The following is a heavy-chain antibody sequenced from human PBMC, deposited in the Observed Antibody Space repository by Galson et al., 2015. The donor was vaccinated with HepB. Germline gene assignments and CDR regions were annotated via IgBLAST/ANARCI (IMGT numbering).Heavy chain of an antibody. Sequence: SVKVSCKASGYTFTNYDINWVRQAPGQGLEWMGRINPNSGGADYAQRFDDRVTLTRDTSISTVYMELSGRRSDDTAVYYCARSFDYWGQGTLVTVSS. J-gene: IGHJ4*02. CDR1: GYTFTNYD. V-gene: IGHV1-2*06. CDR2: INPNSGGA. CDR3: ARSFDY.